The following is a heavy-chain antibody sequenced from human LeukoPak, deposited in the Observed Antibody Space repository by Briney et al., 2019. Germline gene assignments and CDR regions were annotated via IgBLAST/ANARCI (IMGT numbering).Heavy chain of an antibody. V-gene: IGHV3-30*02. D-gene: IGHD1-26*01. CDR3: AKPSGSGVDY. Sequence: GGTLRLSSAASGFTFYDFGMNRVPPAPGKGREGGVYIRYDGTYTSYTDPVRGRFTISGSNTMNTLYLQSNSRKHQATALYYCAKPSGSGVDYWGQGTRITVFS. J-gene: IGHJ4*02. CDR2: IRYDGTYT. CDR1: GFTFYDFG.